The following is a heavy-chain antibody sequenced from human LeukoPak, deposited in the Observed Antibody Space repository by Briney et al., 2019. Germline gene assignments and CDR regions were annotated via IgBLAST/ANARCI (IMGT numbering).Heavy chain of an antibody. CDR3: ARAPTFDFWSGYPITPYGMDV. CDR2: ISSSSSYI. D-gene: IGHD3-3*01. CDR1: GFTFSSYS. J-gene: IGHJ6*02. V-gene: IGHV3-21*01. Sequence: PGGSLRLSCAASGFTFSSYSMNWVRQAPGKGLEWVSSISSSSSYIYYADSVKGRFTISRDNAENSLYLQMNSLRAEDTAVYYCARAPTFDFWSGYPITPYGMDVWGQGTTVTVSS.